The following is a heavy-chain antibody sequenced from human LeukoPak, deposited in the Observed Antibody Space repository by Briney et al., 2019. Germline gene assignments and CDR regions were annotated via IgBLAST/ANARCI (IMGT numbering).Heavy chain of an antibody. D-gene: IGHD2-15*01. V-gene: IGHV4-61*01. CDR2: IYYSGST. CDR3: ARDGCSGGSCYSFDY. Sequence: PSETLSLTCTVSGGSISSGSYYWSWIRQPPGKGLEWIGYIYYSGSTNYNPSLKSRVTISVDTSKNQFSLKLSSVTAADTAVYYCARDGCSGGSCYSFDYWGQGTLVTVSS. CDR1: GGSISSGSYY. J-gene: IGHJ4*02.